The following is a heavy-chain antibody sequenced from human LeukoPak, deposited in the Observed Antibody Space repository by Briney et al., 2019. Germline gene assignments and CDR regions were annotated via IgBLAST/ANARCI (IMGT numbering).Heavy chain of an antibody. CDR2: INPNSGGT. CDR3: ARGEEYSYGVEDY. D-gene: IGHD5-18*01. V-gene: IGHV1-2*02. CDR1: GYTFTGYY. J-gene: IGHJ4*02. Sequence: ASVKVSCKASGYTFTGYYMHWVRQAPGQGLEWMGWINPNSGGTNYAQKFQGRVTMTRDTSISTAYMELSRLRSDDTAVYYCARGEEYSYGVEDYWGQGTLVTVSS.